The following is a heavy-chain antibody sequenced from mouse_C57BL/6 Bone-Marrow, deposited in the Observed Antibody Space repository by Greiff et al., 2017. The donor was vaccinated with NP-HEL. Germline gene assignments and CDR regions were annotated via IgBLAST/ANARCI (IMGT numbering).Heavy chain of an antibody. Sequence: EVKLVESGGGLVKPGGSLKLSCAASGFTFSSYAMSWVRQTPEKRLEWVATISDGGSYTYYPDNVKGRFTISRDNAKNNLYLQMSHLKSEDTAMYYCASGETYYGNYEGVSYAMDYWGQGTSVTVSS. CDR2: ISDGGSYT. D-gene: IGHD2-10*01. CDR1: GFTFSSYA. V-gene: IGHV5-4*03. J-gene: IGHJ4*01. CDR3: ASGETYYGNYEGVSYAMDY.